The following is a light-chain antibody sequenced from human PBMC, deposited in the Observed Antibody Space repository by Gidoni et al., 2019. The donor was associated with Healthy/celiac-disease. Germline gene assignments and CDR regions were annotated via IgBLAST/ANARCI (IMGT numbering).Light chain of an antibody. CDR2: WAS. CDR1: QSVLYSSNNKTS. V-gene: IGKV4-1*01. Sequence: DIVMTQSPDSLAVSLGERATINCKSSQSVLYSSNNKTSLAWYQQKPGQPPKLLIYWASTRESGVPDRFSGSGSGTDFTLTISSLQAEDVAVYYCQQYYSTPWTFXXXTKVEIK. CDR3: QQYYSTPWT. J-gene: IGKJ1*01.